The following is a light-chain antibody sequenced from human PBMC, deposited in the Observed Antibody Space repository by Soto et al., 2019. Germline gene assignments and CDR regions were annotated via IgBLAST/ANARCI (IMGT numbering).Light chain of an antibody. CDR1: SSDVGGYNY. CDR3: SSYAGSLYV. Sequence: QSALTQPPSASGSPGQSVTISCTGTSSDVGGYNYVSWYQQHPGKAPKLMIYEVSKRPSGVPDRFSGSKSGNTAPLTVSGLQAEDEADYCCSSYAGSLYVFGTGTKLTVL. J-gene: IGLJ1*01. V-gene: IGLV2-8*01. CDR2: EVS.